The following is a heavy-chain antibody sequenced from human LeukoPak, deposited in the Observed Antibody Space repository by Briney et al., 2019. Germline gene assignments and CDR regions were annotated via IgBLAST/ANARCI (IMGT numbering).Heavy chain of an antibody. V-gene: IGHV3-7*03. J-gene: IGHJ4*02. CDR3: AKSPPAYTVTTFNY. CDR2: IKQDGSEK. Sequence: GGSLRLSGAASGFTFSSYWMSWVRQAPGKGLEWVANIKQDGSEKYYVDSVKGPFTISRDNSKNTLYLQMNSLRAEDTAVYYCAKSPPAYTVTTFNYWGQGTLVTVSS. CDR1: GFTFSSYW. D-gene: IGHD4-11*01.